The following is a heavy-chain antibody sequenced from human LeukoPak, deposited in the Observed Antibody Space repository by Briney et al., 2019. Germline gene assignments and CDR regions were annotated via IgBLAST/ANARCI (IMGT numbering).Heavy chain of an antibody. CDR1: GFSFSNYV. CDR3: ARVGTYCGGDCYRYFQH. J-gene: IGHJ1*01. Sequence: GGSLRLSCAASGFSFSNYVINWVRQAPGKGLEWVSVIYSGGSTYYADSVKGRFTISRDNSKNTLYLQMNSLRAEDTAVYYCARVGTYCGGDCYRYFQHWGQGTLVTVSS. CDR2: IYSGGST. D-gene: IGHD2-21*02. V-gene: IGHV3-53*01.